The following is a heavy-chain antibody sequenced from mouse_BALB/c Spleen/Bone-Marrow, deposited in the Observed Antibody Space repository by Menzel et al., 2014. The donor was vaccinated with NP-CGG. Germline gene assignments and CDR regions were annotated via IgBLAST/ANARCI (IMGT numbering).Heavy chain of an antibody. Sequence: AKLMESGPGLVAPSQSLSITCTVSGFSLTSYGVHWVRQPPGKGLEWLGVIWAGGSTNYNSALMSRLSISKDNSKSQVFLKMNSLQTDDTAMYYCARDNGYYVDYAMDYWGQGTSVTVSS. CDR2: IWAGGST. D-gene: IGHD2-3*01. CDR3: ARDNGYYVDYAMDY. J-gene: IGHJ4*01. V-gene: IGHV2-9*02. CDR1: GFSLTSYG.